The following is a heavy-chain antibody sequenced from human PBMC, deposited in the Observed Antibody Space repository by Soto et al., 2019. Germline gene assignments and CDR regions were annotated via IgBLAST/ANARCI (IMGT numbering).Heavy chain of an antibody. Sequence: SETLSLTCTVTGGSMTSGDQYWTWIRHRPGEGLEWFGYINHRGSLYYNPSLKSRVSMSVDTSKNQFSLSLSSVTAADTAVYYCAGELPQRQGRNMDVWGQGTTVTVSS. CDR1: GGSMTSGDQY. D-gene: IGHD1-1*01. V-gene: IGHV4-31*03. CDR3: AGELPQRQGRNMDV. J-gene: IGHJ6*02. CDR2: INHRGSL.